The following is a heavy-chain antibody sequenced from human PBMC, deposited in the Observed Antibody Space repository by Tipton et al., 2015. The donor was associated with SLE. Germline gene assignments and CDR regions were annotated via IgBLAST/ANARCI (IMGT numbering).Heavy chain of an antibody. V-gene: IGHV4-39*07. D-gene: IGHD3-22*01. J-gene: IGHJ5*02. CDR1: GGSISSSSYY. CDR2: IYYSGST. CDR3: ARFFYYDNSRAWGWFDP. Sequence: TLSLTCTVSGGSISSSSYYWGWIRQPPGKGLEWIGSIYYSGSTYYNPSLKSRVTISVDTSKNQFSLKVRSVTAADTAVYYCARFFYYDNSRAWGWFDPWGRGTLVTVSS.